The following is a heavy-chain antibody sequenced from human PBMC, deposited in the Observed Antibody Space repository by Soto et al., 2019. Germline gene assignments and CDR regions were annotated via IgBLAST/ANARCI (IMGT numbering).Heavy chain of an antibody. CDR2: ISSNGGST. D-gene: IGHD6-19*01. CDR3: VKDAGRGDSSGWYDATGHYFDY. V-gene: IGHV3-64D*09. CDR1: GFTFSSYA. J-gene: IGHJ4*02. Sequence: QAGGSLRLSCSASGFTFSSYAMHWVRQAPGKGLEYVSAISSNGGSTYYADSVKGRFTISRDNSKNTLYLQMSSLRAEDTAVYYCVKDAGRGDSSGWYDATGHYFDYWGQGTLVTVSS.